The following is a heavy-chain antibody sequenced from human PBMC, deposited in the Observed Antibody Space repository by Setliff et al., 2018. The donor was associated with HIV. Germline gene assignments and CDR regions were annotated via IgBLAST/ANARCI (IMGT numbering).Heavy chain of an antibody. J-gene: IGHJ5*02. CDR1: GFTFSNYV. V-gene: IGHV3-23*01. Sequence: PGGSLRLSCAASGFTFSNYVINWVRQAPGKGLEWISGISGSGVNSYYADSVKGRFTISRDNAKSSLYLQMNSLRAEDTAIYYCARDRERWLQSRLFDPWGQGTLVTGS. D-gene: IGHD4-4*01. CDR3: ARDRERWLQSRLFDP. CDR2: ISGSGVNS.